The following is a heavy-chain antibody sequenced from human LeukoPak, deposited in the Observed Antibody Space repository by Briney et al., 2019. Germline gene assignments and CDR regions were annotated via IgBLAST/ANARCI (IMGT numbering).Heavy chain of an antibody. V-gene: IGHV4-39*07. D-gene: IGHD5-18*01. CDR1: GGSISSSNYY. CDR2: IYYRGST. J-gene: IGHJ4*02. CDR3: AREGGAYVGYSYGRSLGY. Sequence: PSETLSLTCTVSGGSISSSNYYWGWIRQPPGKGLEWIGNIYYRGSTYYNPSLESRVTISVDTSKNQFSLKLSSVTAADTAVYYCAREGGAYVGYSYGRSLGYWGQGTLVTVSS.